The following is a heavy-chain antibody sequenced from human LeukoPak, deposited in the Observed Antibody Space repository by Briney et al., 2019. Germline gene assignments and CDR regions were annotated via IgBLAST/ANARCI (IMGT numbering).Heavy chain of an antibody. CDR2: ISSSSSTI. V-gene: IGHV3-48*01. Sequence: GGSLRLSCAASGFTVNSNYMNWVRQAPGKGLEWVSYISSSSSTIYYADSVKGRFTISRDNAKNSLYLQMNSLRAEDTAVYYCARPDAPYYYDSSGYYYVGGHFDYWGQGTLVTVSS. CDR3: ARPDAPYYYDSSGYYYVGGHFDY. J-gene: IGHJ4*02. CDR1: GFTVNSNY. D-gene: IGHD3-22*01.